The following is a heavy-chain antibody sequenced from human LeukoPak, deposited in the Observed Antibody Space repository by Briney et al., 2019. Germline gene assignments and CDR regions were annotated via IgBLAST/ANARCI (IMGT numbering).Heavy chain of an antibody. CDR2: ISSSSSTI. J-gene: IGHJ5*02. CDR3: ASGKGHDFWSGYLSWFDP. D-gene: IGHD3-3*01. CDR1: GLTFSSYS. V-gene: IGHV3-48*04. Sequence: GGSLRLSCAASGLTFSSYSMNWVRQAPGKGLEWISYISSSSSTIYYADSVKGRFTISRDNAKNSLYLQMSSLRAEDTAVYYCASGKGHDFWSGYLSWFDPWGQGTLVTVSS.